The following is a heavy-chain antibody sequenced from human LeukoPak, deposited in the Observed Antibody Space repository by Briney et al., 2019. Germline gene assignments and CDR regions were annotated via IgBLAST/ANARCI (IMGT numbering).Heavy chain of an antibody. J-gene: IGHJ4*02. D-gene: IGHD3-16*01. V-gene: IGHV3-30*04. Sequence: GRSLRLSCAASGFTLRHYAVHWVRQAPGRGLEWVAVLSFDGAHKYYAESVKGRFTISKDNSNNTLFLQMDSLRLEDTALYYCVRARAGGLDYWGQGTLVTVSS. CDR2: LSFDGAHK. CDR1: GFTLRHYA. CDR3: VRARAGGLDY.